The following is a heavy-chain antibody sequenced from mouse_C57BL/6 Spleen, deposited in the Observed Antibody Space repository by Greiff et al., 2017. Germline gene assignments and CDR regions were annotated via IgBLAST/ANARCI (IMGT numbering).Heavy chain of an antibody. V-gene: IGHV1-74*01. CDR2: IHPSDSAT. J-gene: IGHJ3*01. CDR3: AIGRVGTGAY. Sequence: VQLQQSGAELVKPGASVKVSCKASGYTFTSYWMHWVKQRPGQGLEWIGRIHPSDSATNYNQKFKGKATLTVDKSSSTAYMQLRSLTSEDSAVYYCAIGRVGTGAYWGQGTLVTVSA. D-gene: IGHD3-3*01. CDR1: GYTFTSYW.